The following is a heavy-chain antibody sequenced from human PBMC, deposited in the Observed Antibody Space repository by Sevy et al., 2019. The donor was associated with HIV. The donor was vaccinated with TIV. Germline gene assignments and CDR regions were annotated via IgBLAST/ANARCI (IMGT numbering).Heavy chain of an antibody. D-gene: IGHD3-22*01. CDR3: AAGTGWLIDY. CDR1: GFTFSNYW. Sequence: GGSLRLSCAASGFTFSNYWMNWVRQAPGKVLEWVAIIKQDGSEKYSVDSVKGRFTVSRDNAKNSLYLQMDSLRADDTAVYYCAAGTGWLIDYWGQGTLVTVSS. J-gene: IGHJ4*02. V-gene: IGHV3-7*01. CDR2: IKQDGSEK.